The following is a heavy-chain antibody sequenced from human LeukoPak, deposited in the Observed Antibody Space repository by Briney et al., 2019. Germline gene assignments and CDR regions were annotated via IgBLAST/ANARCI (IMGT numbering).Heavy chain of an antibody. Sequence: SETLSLTCTVSGGSISSYYWSWIRQPQGKGLEWIGYIYYSGSTNYNPSLKSRVTISVDTSKNQFSLKLSSVTAADTAVYYCASDTTDYYGMDVWGQGTTVAVSS. CDR3: ASDTTDYYGMDV. J-gene: IGHJ6*02. CDR2: IYYSGST. D-gene: IGHD4-17*01. V-gene: IGHV4-59*01. CDR1: GGSISSYY.